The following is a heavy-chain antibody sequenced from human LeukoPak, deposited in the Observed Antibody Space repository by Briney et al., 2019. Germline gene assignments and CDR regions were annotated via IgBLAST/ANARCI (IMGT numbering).Heavy chain of an antibody. CDR3: ARDPCSSGSCPSYYFDD. D-gene: IGHD2-15*01. V-gene: IGHV3-30*04. CDR2: ISYDGSDD. CDR1: RFTFSTYA. Sequence: RRSLRLSCAASRFTFSTYAMHWVRQAPGKGLEWVALISYDGSDDYYADSVNGRFTVSRDNSKNTLYLQMNSLRAEDTAVYYCARDPCSSGSCPSYYFDDWGQGTLVTVSS. J-gene: IGHJ4*02.